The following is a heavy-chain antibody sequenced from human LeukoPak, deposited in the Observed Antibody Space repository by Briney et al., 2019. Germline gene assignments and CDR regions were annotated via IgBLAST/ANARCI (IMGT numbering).Heavy chain of an antibody. Sequence: ASVKVSCKASGYTFTSYGISWVRQAPGQGLEWMGWISAYNGNTNYAQKLQGRVTTTTDTSTSTAYMELRSLRSDDTAVYYCASPMYSGSYHDAFDIWGQGTMVTVSS. J-gene: IGHJ3*02. CDR1: GYTFTSYG. V-gene: IGHV1-18*01. D-gene: IGHD1-26*01. CDR2: ISAYNGNT. CDR3: ASPMYSGSYHDAFDI.